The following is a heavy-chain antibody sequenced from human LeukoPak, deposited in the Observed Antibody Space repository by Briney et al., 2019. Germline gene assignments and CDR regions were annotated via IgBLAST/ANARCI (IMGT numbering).Heavy chain of an antibody. CDR2: IYTSGST. D-gene: IGHD3-10*01. J-gene: IGHJ5*02. CDR3: ARDRAGTQSWVEFDL. Sequence: PGGSLRLSCAASGFTVSSNYMSWVRQAPGKGLEWVSLIYTSGSTFYADSVMGRFTISRDNSKNTLYLQMNNLRAEDSAVYYCARDRAGTQSWVEFDLWGQGTLVTVSS. CDR1: GFTVSSNY. V-gene: IGHV3-66*03.